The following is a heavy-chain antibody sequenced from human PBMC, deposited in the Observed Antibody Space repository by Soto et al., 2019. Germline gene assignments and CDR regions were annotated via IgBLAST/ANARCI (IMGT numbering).Heavy chain of an antibody. CDR3: ARDTSPGLHDILTGYYWFDS. J-gene: IGHJ5*01. D-gene: IGHD3-9*01. Sequence: SETLSLTCIVPAGSIRNYYCSWIRQPAGKGLEWIGRIDFSGITNYNPSLKSRVTMSIDTSKKQFSLNLSSVTAADTAVYYCARDTSPGLHDILTGYYWFDSWSQGTLVTVSS. CDR2: IDFSGIT. V-gene: IGHV4-4*07. CDR1: AGSIRNYY.